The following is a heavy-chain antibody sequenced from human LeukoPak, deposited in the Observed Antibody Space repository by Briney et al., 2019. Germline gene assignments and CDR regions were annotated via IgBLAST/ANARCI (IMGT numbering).Heavy chain of an antibody. V-gene: IGHV1-69*13. D-gene: IGHD2-2*02. CDR2: IIPIFGTA. J-gene: IGHJ1*01. CDR1: GGTFSSYA. Sequence: VASVKVSCKASGGTFSSYAISWVRQAPGQGLEWMGGIIPIFGTANYAQKFQGRVTITADESTSTAYMELSSLRSEDTAVYYCARDHDCSSTSCYIGFQHWGQGTLVTVSS. CDR3: ARDHDCSSTSCYIGFQH.